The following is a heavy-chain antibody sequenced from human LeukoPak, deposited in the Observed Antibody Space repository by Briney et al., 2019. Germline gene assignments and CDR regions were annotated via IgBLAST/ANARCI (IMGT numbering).Heavy chain of an antibody. CDR3: AKAYPIMYSSSGVDY. CDR1: GFTFSSYG. D-gene: IGHD6-6*01. V-gene: IGHV3-30*18. CDR2: ISYDGSNK. J-gene: IGHJ4*02. Sequence: PGGSLRLSCAASGFTFSSYGMHWVRQAPGKGLEWVAVISYDGSNKYYADSVKGRFTISRDNSKNTLYLQMYSLRAEDTAVYYCAKAYPIMYSSSGVDYWGQGTLVTVSS.